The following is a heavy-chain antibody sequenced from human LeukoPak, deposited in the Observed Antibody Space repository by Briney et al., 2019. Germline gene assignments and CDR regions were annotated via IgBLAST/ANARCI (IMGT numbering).Heavy chain of an antibody. V-gene: IGHV3-23*01. D-gene: IGHD6-19*01. CDR3: AKLAVIRGWFVYYFDY. Sequence: GGSLRLSCAASGFTFGTHAMTWVRQAPGKGLEWVSGMSGRGDTSYYADSVKGRFTISRDNSKNTLFLQMNSLRAEDTAVYCCAKLAVIRGWFVYYFDYWGQGTLVTVS. CDR2: MSGRGDTS. CDR1: GFTFGTHA. J-gene: IGHJ4*02.